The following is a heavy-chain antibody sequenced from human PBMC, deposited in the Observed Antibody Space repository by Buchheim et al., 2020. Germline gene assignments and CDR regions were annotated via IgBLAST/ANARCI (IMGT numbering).Heavy chain of an antibody. D-gene: IGHD5/OR15-5a*01. Sequence: EVQLVESGGGLVQPGGSLRLSCAASGFTFSSYSMNWVRQAPGKGLEWVSYISSSSSTIYYADSVKGRSPISRDNAKNSPYLQMNSLRAEDTAVYYCGCLRTNFDYWGQGTL. V-gene: IGHV3-48*01. J-gene: IGHJ4*02. CDR2: ISSSSSTI. CDR1: GFTFSSYS. CDR3: GCLRTNFDY.